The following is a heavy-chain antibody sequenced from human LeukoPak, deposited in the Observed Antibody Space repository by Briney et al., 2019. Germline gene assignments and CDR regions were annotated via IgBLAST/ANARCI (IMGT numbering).Heavy chain of an antibody. Sequence: SETLSLTCIVSGGSISSDSFYWGWIRQPPGKGLEWIGSIYYSGGTYYNPSLKSRVTISVDTSKNQFSLKLSSVTAADTAVYYCARRPGYVWGSYRYGAPFDYWGQGTLVTVSS. J-gene: IGHJ4*02. CDR1: GGSISSDSFY. V-gene: IGHV4-39*07. CDR2: IYYSGGT. D-gene: IGHD3-16*02. CDR3: ARRPGYVWGSYRYGAPFDY.